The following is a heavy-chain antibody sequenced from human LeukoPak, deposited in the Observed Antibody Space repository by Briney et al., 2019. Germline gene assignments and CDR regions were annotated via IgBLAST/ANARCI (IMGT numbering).Heavy chain of an antibody. Sequence: GGSLRLSCVASGFTFSSYAMHWVRQTPGKGLEDVSGINSNGGSTHYANSVKGRFTISRDNSKHTLYLQMGSLRAEDTAVYYCARRAGAYSHPYDYWGQGTLVTVSS. CDR1: GFTFSSYA. V-gene: IGHV3-64*01. CDR2: INSNGGST. J-gene: IGHJ4*02. D-gene: IGHD4/OR15-4a*01. CDR3: ARRAGAYSHPYDY.